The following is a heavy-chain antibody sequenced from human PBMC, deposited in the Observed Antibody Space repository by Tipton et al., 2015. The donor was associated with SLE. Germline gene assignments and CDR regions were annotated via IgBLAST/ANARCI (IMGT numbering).Heavy chain of an antibody. CDR3: ASRTAVAGTFSY. V-gene: IGHV3-33*01. CDR1: GFTFSSYG. J-gene: IGHJ4*02. CDR2: IWYDGSNK. Sequence: SLRLSCAASGFTFSSYGMHWVRQAPGKGLEWVAVIWYDGSNKYYADSVKGRFTISRDNSKNTLYLQMNSLRPEDTAVYYCASRTAVAGTFSYWGQGTLVTVSS. D-gene: IGHD6-19*01.